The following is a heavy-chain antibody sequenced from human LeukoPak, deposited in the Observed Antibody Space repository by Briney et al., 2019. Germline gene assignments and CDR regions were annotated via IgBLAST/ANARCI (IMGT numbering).Heavy chain of an antibody. CDR1: GFTFSSYA. D-gene: IGHD1-7*01. CDR3: AKMEGMKLELPDAFDI. J-gene: IGHJ3*02. Sequence: PGGSLRLSCAASGFTFSSYAMSWVRQAPGKGLEWVSAISGSGGSTYYADSVKGRFTISRDNSKNTLYLQMNSLRAEDTAVYYCAKMEGMKLELPDAFDIWGQGTMVTVSS. V-gene: IGHV3-23*01. CDR2: ISGSGGST.